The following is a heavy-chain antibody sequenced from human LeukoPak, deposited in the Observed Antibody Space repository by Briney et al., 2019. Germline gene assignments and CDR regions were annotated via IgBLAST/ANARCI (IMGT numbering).Heavy chain of an antibody. Sequence: SVKVSCKASGGTFTSYAISWVRQAPGQGLEWMGGIIAIFGTANYAQKFQGRVTITADESTSTAYMELSSLRSEDTAVYYCARGDSSGWYNWFDPWGQGTLVTVSS. V-gene: IGHV1-69*01. CDR2: IIAIFGTA. CDR3: ARGDSSGWYNWFDP. J-gene: IGHJ5*02. D-gene: IGHD6-19*01. CDR1: GGTFTSYA.